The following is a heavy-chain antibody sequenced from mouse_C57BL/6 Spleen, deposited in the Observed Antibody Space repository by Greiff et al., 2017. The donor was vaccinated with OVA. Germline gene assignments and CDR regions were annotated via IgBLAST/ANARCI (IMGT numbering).Heavy chain of an antibody. CDR2: ISSGSSTI. Sequence: EVKLMESGGGLVKPGGSLKLSCAASGFTFSDYGMHWVRQAPEKGLEWVAYISSGSSTIYYAATVKGRFTISRDNAKNPLFLQMTSLRSEDTAMYYCARDYDMDYWGQGTSVTVSS. V-gene: IGHV5-17*01. J-gene: IGHJ4*01. CDR3: ARDYDMDY. CDR1: GFTFSDYG.